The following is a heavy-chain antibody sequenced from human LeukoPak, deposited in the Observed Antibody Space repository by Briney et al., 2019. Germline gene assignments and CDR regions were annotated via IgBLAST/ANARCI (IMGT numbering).Heavy chain of an antibody. CDR2: IKSKTDGGTT. CDR1: GVTFSNAW. D-gene: IGHD1-26*01. CDR3: TTAGWELYYFDY. V-gene: IGHV3-15*01. Sequence: PGGSLRLSCAASGVTFSNAWMSWVRQAPGKGLEWVGRIKSKTDGGTTDYAAPVKGRFTILRDDSKNTLYLQMNSLKTEDTAVYYCTTAGWELYYFDYWGQGTLVTVSS. J-gene: IGHJ4*02.